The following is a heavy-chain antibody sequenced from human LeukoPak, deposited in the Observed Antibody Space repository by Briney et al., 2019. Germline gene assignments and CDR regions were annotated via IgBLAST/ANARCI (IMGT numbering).Heavy chain of an antibody. CDR2: IYTSGST. CDR3: ASMLAVAGTGLEPTWYFDL. J-gene: IGHJ2*01. V-gene: IGHV4-4*07. CDR1: GGSISSYY. D-gene: IGHD6-19*01. Sequence: SETLSLTCTVSGGSISSYYWSWIRQPAGKGLEWIGRIYTSGSTNYNPSLKSRVTMSVDTSKNQFSLELSSVTAADTAVYYCASMLAVAGTGLEPTWYFDLWGRGTLVTVSS.